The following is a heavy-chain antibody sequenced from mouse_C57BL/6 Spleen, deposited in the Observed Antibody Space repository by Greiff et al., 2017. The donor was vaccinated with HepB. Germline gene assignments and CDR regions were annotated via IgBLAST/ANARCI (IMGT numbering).Heavy chain of an antibody. Sequence: EVHLVESGGGLVKPGGSLKLSCAASGFTFSSYAMSWVRQTPEKRLEWVATISDGGSYTYYPDNVKGRFTISRDNAKNNLYLQMSHLKSEDTAMYYCARGTTGFAYWGQGTLVTVSA. CDR3: ARGTTGFAY. CDR1: GFTFSSYA. CDR2: ISDGGSYT. J-gene: IGHJ3*01. D-gene: IGHD1-1*01. V-gene: IGHV5-4*01.